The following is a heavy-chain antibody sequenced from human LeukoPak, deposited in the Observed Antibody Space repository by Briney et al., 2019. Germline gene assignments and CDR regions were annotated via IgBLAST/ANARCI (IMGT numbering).Heavy chain of an antibody. V-gene: IGHV1-8*01. CDR1: GYTFTSYD. D-gene: IGHD6-13*01. CDR3: ARVNVPQRRRIAAAVWFDP. J-gene: IGHJ5*02. CDR2: MNPNSGNT. Sequence: ASVKVSCEASGYTFTSYDINWVRQATGQGLEWMGWMNPNSGNTGYAQKFQGRVTMTRNTSISTAYMELSSLGSEDTAVYYCARVNVPQRRRIAAAVWFDPWGQGTLVTVSS.